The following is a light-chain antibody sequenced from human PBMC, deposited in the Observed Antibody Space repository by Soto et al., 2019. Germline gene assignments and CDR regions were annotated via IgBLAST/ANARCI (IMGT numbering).Light chain of an antibody. CDR3: SSYTSSNTYV. CDR2: HVT. CDR1: TSDIGDYNY. Sequence: QSVLTQPASVSGSPGQSITISCTGTTSDIGDYNYVSWYQQHAGKAPKLMIYHVTNRPSGVSDRFSGSKSGNTASLTISGLQAEDEADYYCSSYTSSNTYVFGTGTKATVL. V-gene: IGLV2-14*01. J-gene: IGLJ1*01.